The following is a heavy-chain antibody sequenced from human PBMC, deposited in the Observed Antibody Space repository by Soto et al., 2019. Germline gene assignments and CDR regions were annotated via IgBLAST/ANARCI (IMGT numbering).Heavy chain of an antibody. CDR2: SSGVDRTII. D-gene: IGHD1-1*01. J-gene: IGHJ4*02. CDR1: GFRLSDYS. V-gene: IGHV3-48*04. Sequence: EVQLVESGGASVQPGESLRLSCTGSGFRLSDYSMQWVRQAPGKGLEWVAYSSGVDRTIIFYAESVKGRFTVSRDDAKNSMYLQMNSLRADDSAVYYCTSVCVGTCWFEHWCQGALVTVSS. CDR3: TSVCVGTCWFEH.